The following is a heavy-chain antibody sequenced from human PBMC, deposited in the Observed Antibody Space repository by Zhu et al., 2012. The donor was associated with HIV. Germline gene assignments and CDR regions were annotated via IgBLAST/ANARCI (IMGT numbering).Heavy chain of an antibody. Sequence: QVQLQESGPGLVKPSETLSLTCTVSGYSISSGYYWGWIRQSPGKGLEWTGSIHYSGSTYYNPSLKSRVTMSVDTSKNQFSLKLNSVTAADTAVYYCANHDYGDYYAFDIWGQETMVTVSS. J-gene: IGHJ3*02. V-gene: IGHV4-38-2*02. CDR3: ANHDYGDYYAFDI. CDR2: IHYSGST. CDR1: GYSISSGYY. D-gene: IGHD4-17*01.